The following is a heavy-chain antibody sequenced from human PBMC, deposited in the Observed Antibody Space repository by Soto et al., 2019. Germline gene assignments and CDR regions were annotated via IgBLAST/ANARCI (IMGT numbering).Heavy chain of an antibody. CDR2: ISAHNGNT. V-gene: IGHV1-18*01. CDR1: GYTFTSYG. Sequence: QVQLVQSGAEVKKPGASVKVSCKDSGYTFTSYGISWVRQAPGQGLEWMGWISAHNGNTNYAQKLQGRVTMTTDTSTSTAYMELRSLSTDDAAVYYCARRDYGDKSRLIDIWGQGTMVTVSS. D-gene: IGHD4-17*01. CDR3: ARRDYGDKSRLIDI. J-gene: IGHJ3*02.